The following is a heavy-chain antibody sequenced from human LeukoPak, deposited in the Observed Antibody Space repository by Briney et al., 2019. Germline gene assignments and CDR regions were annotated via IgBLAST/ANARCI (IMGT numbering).Heavy chain of an antibody. J-gene: IGHJ4*02. CDR3: GTVDYGGNSDY. CDR2: ISSSGSTI. D-gene: IGHD4-23*01. Sequence: GGSLRLSCAASGFTFSSYEMNWVRQAPGKGLEWVSYISSSGSTIYYADSVKGRFTISRDNAKSSLYLQMNSLRAEDTAVYYCGTVDYGGNSDYWGQGTLVTVSS. V-gene: IGHV3-48*03. CDR1: GFTFSSYE.